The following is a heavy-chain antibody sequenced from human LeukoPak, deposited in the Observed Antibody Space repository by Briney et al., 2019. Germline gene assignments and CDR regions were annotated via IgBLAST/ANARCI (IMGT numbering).Heavy chain of an antibody. Sequence: SGPTLVNPTQTLTLTCTFSGFSFSTSVAGVGWLRQPPGKALEWLALISWDDTKHYSPSLKSRLTITKDTSKSQVVLIMTNMDPVDTATYYCAHRSRGYGYGIDYRGQGALVTVSS. J-gene: IGHJ4*02. CDR1: GFSFSTSVAG. CDR3: AHRSRGYGYGIDY. CDR2: ISWDDTK. D-gene: IGHD5-18*01. V-gene: IGHV2-5*02.